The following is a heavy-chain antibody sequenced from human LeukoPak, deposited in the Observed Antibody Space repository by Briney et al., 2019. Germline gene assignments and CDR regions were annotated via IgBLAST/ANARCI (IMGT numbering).Heavy chain of an antibody. CDR1: GFSISDHY. D-gene: IGHD3-3*02. V-gene: IGHV3-72*01. CDR2: SRNKASSYTT. Sequence: QPGGSLRLSCAASGFSISDHYMGWVRQAPGKGLEWVGRSRNKASSYTTEYAASVKGRFMISRDDSTNSLYLQMNSLKTEDTAVYYCARDRGFHFWSGYYFDYWGQGILVTVSS. CDR3: ARDRGFHFWSGYYFDY. J-gene: IGHJ4*02.